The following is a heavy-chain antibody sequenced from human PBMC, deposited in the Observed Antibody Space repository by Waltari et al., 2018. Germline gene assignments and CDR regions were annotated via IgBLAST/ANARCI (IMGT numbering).Heavy chain of an antibody. D-gene: IGHD3-9*01. CDR2: IDSSATI. CDR1: GDSSSSSSFS. J-gene: IGHJ3*01. Sequence: QVQLQESGPGLVKPSETLPLTCSVSGDSSSSSSFSWGWVRQPPGKGREWIGTIDSSATIYYNPSLNRRVTISEDTSKNQVSLRLRSVTAADTAVYYCARSGNYDILTGYSPDAFDVWGQGTMVTVSS. CDR3: ARSGNYDILTGYSPDAFDV. V-gene: IGHV4-39*01.